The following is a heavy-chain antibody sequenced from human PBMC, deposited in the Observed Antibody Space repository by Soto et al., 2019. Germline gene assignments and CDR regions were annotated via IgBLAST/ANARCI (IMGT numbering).Heavy chain of an antibody. CDR1: GFTFSSYW. Sequence: GGSLRLSCAASGFTFSSYWMSWVRQAPGKGLEWVANIKQDGSEKYYVDSVKGRFTISRDNAKNSLYLQMNSLRAEDTAVYYCARAPRDTIFGVVMNNYFDYWGQGTLVTVSS. J-gene: IGHJ4*02. CDR2: IKQDGSEK. CDR3: ARAPRDTIFGVVMNNYFDY. D-gene: IGHD3-3*01. V-gene: IGHV3-7*05.